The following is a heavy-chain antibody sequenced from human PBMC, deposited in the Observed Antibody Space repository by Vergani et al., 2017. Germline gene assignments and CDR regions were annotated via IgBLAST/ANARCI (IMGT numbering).Heavy chain of an antibody. D-gene: IGHD6-13*01. Sequence: QVQLVESGGGVVQPGRSLRLSCAASGFTFSSYGMHWVRQAPGKGLEWVALIWYDGTNKYYADSVKGRFTISSYISKNAVFLQMNSLRVEDTAGYYCARDRTGIGAAADAFDIWGQGTMVTVSS. CDR2: IWYDGTNK. J-gene: IGHJ3*02. CDR3: ARDRTGIGAAADAFDI. V-gene: IGHV3-33*08. CDR1: GFTFSSYG.